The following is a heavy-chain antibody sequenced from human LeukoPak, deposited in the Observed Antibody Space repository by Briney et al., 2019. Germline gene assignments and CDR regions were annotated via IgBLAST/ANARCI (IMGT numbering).Heavy chain of an antibody. CDR2: IIPIFGTA. V-gene: IGHV1-69*13. D-gene: IGHD1-26*01. Sequence: SVNVSCKASGGTFSSYAISWVRQAPGQGLEWMGGIIPIFGTANYAQKFQGRVTITADESTSTAYMELSSLRSEDTAVYYCARESQWELLNPHYYYYGMDVWGQGTTVTVSS. CDR1: GGTFSSYA. J-gene: IGHJ6*02. CDR3: ARESQWELLNPHYYYYGMDV.